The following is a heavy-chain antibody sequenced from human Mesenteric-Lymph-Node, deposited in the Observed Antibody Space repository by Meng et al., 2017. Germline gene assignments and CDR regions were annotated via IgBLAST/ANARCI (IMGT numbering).Heavy chain of an antibody. J-gene: IGHJ4*02. V-gene: IGHV1-18*01. CDR1: GYTFTSYG. Sequence: QVQVVQSGAEVKKPGASVKVSCKASGYTFTSYGFTWVRQAPGQGLEWLGWISTYNDNPKYAQTVQGRVTMTADTSTSTAYMELRSLTSDDTAVYYCARDLWPHIVVVTAPSEFWGQGTLVTVSS. D-gene: IGHD2-21*02. CDR3: ARDLWPHIVVVTAPSEF. CDR2: ISTYNDNP.